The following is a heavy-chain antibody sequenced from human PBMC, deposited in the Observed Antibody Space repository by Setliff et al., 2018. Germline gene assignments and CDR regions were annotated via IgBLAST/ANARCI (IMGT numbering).Heavy chain of an antibody. J-gene: IGHJ3*02. D-gene: IGHD3-22*01. Sequence: PSETLSLTCIVSGASITSDAYYWSWVRQHPGKGLEWVSIIYSSGNTAYADSVKGRVTISRDNSKDTLYLQMNIVRAEDTAVYYCTKDSSGRHAFDIWGQGTMVTVSS. CDR3: TKDSSGRHAFDI. CDR1: GASITSDAYY. V-gene: IGHV3-53*01. CDR2: IYSSGNT.